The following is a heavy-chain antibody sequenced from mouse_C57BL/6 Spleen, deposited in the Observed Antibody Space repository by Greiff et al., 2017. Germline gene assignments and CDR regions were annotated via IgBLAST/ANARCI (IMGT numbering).Heavy chain of an antibody. V-gene: IGHV1-80*01. CDR1: GYAFSSYW. D-gene: IGHD1-1*01. J-gene: IGHJ1*03. CDR2: IYPGDGDT. Sequence: QVQLQQSGAELVKPGASVKISCKASGYAFSSYWMNWVKQRPGKGLEWIGQIYPGDGDTNYNGKFKGKATLTADKSSSTAYMQLSSLTSEASAVYCCARSGTTVVAKGYFDVWGTGTTVTVSS. CDR3: ARSGTTVVAKGYFDV.